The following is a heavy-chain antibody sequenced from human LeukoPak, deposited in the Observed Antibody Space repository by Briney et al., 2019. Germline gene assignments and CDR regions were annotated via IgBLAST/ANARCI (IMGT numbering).Heavy chain of an antibody. CDR1: GYSISSGYY. Sequence: SETLSLTCAVSGYSISSGYYWGWIRQPPGKGLEWIGRIYHSGSTYYNPSLKGRATISVDTSKNQFSLKLSSVTAADTAVYYCASYEYSSSWVNYFDYWGQGTLVTVSS. V-gene: IGHV4-38-2*01. CDR2: IYHSGST. CDR3: ASYEYSSSWVNYFDY. J-gene: IGHJ4*02. D-gene: IGHD6-6*01.